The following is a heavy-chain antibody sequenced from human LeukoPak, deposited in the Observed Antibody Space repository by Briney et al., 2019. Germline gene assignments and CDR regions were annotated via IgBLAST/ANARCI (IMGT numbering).Heavy chain of an antibody. CDR3: VRGSTLRHYRY. J-gene: IGHJ4*02. CDR1: GGSISSSTYY. D-gene: IGHD3-16*01. Sequence: SSETLSLTCTVSGGSISSSTYYWGWIRRPPGKGLEWIWSIYYRGSTYYNPSLKSRVTVSVDTSKNQFSLKLSSVTAADTGVYYCVRGSTLRHYRYWGQGTLVTVSS. V-gene: IGHV4-39*01. CDR2: IYYRGST.